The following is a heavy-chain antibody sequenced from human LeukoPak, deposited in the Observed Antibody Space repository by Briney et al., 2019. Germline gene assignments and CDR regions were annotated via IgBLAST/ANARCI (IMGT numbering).Heavy chain of an antibody. CDR3: AKGGEVSSWYKRLKLYFDS. J-gene: IGHJ4*02. CDR1: GFTFSSYG. D-gene: IGHD6-13*01. CDR2: IRYDGSNK. Sequence: PGGSLRLSCAASGFTFSSYGMHWVRQAPGKGLEWVAFIRYDGSNKYYADSVKGRFTISRDNSKNTLYLQMNSLRAEDTAVYYCAKGGEVSSWYKRLKLYFDSWGRGTLVTVSS. V-gene: IGHV3-30*02.